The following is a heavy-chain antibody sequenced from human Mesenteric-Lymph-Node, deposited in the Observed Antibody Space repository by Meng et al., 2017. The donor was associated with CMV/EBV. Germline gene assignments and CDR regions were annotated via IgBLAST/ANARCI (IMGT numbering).Heavy chain of an antibody. J-gene: IGHJ5*02. CDR3: ARGSTRDKFDP. Sequence: SETLSLTCAVSGGSISSADYYWSWIRQPPGKGLEWIGYVYSSGNTNYDPSLKSRVTISLDTSKNQFSLTLSSVTAADTAVYYCARGSTRDKFDPWGQGTLVTVSS. CDR1: GGSISSADYY. D-gene: IGHD5-24*01. V-gene: IGHV4-61*08. CDR2: VYSSGNT.